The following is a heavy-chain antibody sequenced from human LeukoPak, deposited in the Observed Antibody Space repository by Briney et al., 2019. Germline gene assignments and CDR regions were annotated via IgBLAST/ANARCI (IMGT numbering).Heavy chain of an antibody. Sequence: GGSLRLSCAASGFTFSSYNMNWVRQAPGKGLEWVSSITSGSSYIYYADSVKGRFTISRDNAKNSLYLQMNSLRAEDTAIYYCATTRGLWWFDPWGQGTLVTVSS. V-gene: IGHV3-21*01. CDR3: ATTRGLWWFDP. D-gene: IGHD3/OR15-3a*01. CDR1: GFTFSSYN. CDR2: ITSGSSYI. J-gene: IGHJ5*02.